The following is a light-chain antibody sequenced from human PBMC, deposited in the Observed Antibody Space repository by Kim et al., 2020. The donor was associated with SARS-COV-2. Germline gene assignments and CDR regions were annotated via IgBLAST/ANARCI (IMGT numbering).Light chain of an antibody. V-gene: IGLV2-14*03. CDR1: SSDIGGYDY. CDR3: SSYRSGSAPYV. Sequence: QSALTQPRSVSGSPGQSVTISCTGSSSDIGGYDYVSWYQQRPGRAPKLLIYAVTYRPSGVSNRFSGSKSGDTASLTVSGLQAEDEADYYCSSYRSGSAPYVFGTGTKVTVL. J-gene: IGLJ1*01. CDR2: AVT.